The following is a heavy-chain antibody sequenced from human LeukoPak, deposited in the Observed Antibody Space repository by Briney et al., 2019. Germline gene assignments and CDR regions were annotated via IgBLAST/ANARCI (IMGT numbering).Heavy chain of an antibody. D-gene: IGHD3-3*01. CDR3: ARGAGDFWSYSNWFDP. Sequence: SQTLSLTCTDSGGSISSGGYYWSWIRQRPGKGLEWIGYIYYSGSTYYNPSLKSRVTISVDTSKNQFSLKLSSVTAADTAVYYCARGAGDFWSYSNWFDPWGQGTLVTVSS. CDR1: GGSISSGGYY. V-gene: IGHV4-31*03. J-gene: IGHJ5*02. CDR2: IYYSGST.